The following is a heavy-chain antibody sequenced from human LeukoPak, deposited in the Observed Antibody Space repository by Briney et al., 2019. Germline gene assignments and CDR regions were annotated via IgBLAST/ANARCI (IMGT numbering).Heavy chain of an antibody. V-gene: IGHV3-23*01. D-gene: IGHD3-22*01. Sequence: GGSLRLSCAASGFTFSTYWMTWVRQAPGKGLEWVSAISGSGGSTYYADSVKGRFTISRDTSKNTLYLQMNSLRVEDTAVYYCAKDRRDYYYDSSGYFDYWGQGTPVTVSS. J-gene: IGHJ4*02. CDR2: ISGSGGST. CDR3: AKDRRDYYYDSSGYFDY. CDR1: GFTFSTYW.